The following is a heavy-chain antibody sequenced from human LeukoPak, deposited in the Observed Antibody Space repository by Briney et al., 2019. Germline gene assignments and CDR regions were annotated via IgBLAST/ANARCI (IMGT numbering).Heavy chain of an antibody. J-gene: IGHJ6*03. Sequence: GGSQRLSCAASGFTFRNYWMHWVRQAPGKGLVWVSRINSDGTYTNYADSVKGRFTISRDNAKNTLYLQMNSLRAEDTAVYYCAKDRCSNGIGCYYYYMDVWGKGTTVTISS. CDR2: INSDGTYT. CDR1: GFTFRNYW. V-gene: IGHV3-74*01. D-gene: IGHD2-8*01. CDR3: AKDRCSNGIGCYYYYMDV.